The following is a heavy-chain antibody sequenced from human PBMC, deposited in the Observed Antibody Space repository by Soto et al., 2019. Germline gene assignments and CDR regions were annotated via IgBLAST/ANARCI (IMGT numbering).Heavy chain of an antibody. V-gene: IGHV3-53*01. Sequence: GGSLTLSCAASGFTVNTNYMSWVRQAPGKGLEWISVIYRCGTTYYADSVKGRFTISGDNSKNTLYLQMNSLRADDTAVYYCARAGCDGDCYSDYWGQGTLVTVSS. CDR3: ARAGCDGDCYSDY. D-gene: IGHD2-21*02. CDR2: IYRCGTT. J-gene: IGHJ4*02. CDR1: GFTVNTNY.